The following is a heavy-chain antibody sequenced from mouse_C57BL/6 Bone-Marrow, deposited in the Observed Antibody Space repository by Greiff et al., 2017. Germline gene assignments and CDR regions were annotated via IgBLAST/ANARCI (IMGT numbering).Heavy chain of an antibody. D-gene: IGHD2-5*01. V-gene: IGHV1-64*01. Sequence: VQLQQPGAELVKPGASVKLSCKASGYTFTSYWMHWVKQRPGQGLEWIGIIHPNSGSTNYNEKFKSKATLTVDKSSSTAYMQLSSLTSEDSAVYYCARHYSNYPYAMDYWGQGTSVTVSS. CDR2: IHPNSGST. CDR3: ARHYSNYPYAMDY. J-gene: IGHJ4*01. CDR1: GYTFTSYW.